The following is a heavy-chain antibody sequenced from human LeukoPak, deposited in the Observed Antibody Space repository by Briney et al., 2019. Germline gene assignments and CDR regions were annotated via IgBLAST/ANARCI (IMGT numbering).Heavy chain of an antibody. CDR3: VRDYWGSVDY. J-gene: IGHJ4*02. CDR1: GGSVSSGSYY. CDR2: IYYSGST. V-gene: IGHV4-61*01. D-gene: IGHD7-27*01. Sequence: SETLSLTCTVSGGSVSSGSYYWSWIRQPPGKGLEWIGYIYYSGSTNYNPSLKSRATISLDTSKNQFSLKLHSVTDADTAVYYCVRDYWGSVDYWGQGTLVTVSS.